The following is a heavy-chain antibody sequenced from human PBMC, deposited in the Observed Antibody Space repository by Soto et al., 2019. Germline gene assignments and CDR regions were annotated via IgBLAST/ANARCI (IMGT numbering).Heavy chain of an antibody. CDR3: ARGINTTTVTTTHYNWFDP. V-gene: IGHV1-2*04. Sequence: ASVKVSCKASGYTFTGYYMHWVRQAPGQGLEWMGWINPNSGGTNYAQKFQGWVTMTRDTSISTAYMELSRLRSDDTAVYYCARGINTTTVTTTHYNWFDPWGQGTPVTVSS. CDR1: GYTFTGYY. CDR2: INPNSGGT. J-gene: IGHJ5*02. D-gene: IGHD4-4*01.